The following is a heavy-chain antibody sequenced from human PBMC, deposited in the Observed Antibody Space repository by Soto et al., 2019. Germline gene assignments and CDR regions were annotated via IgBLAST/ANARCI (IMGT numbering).Heavy chain of an antibody. CDR1: GGSISSGGYY. V-gene: IGHV4-31*03. CDR2: IYYSGST. Sequence: QVQLQESGPGLVKPSQTLSLTCTVSGGSISSGGYYWSWIRENPGKGLEWIGYIYYSGSTYYNPSLKSRVTISVDTSKIQFSLKLSSVTAADTAVYYCARDRILYYYYGLDVWGQGTTVTVSS. CDR3: ARDRILYYYYGLDV. J-gene: IGHJ6*02.